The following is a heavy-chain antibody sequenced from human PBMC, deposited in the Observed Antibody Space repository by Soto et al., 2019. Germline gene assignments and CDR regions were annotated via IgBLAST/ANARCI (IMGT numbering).Heavy chain of an antibody. CDR1: GFTFSSYA. J-gene: IGHJ4*02. Sequence: GGSLRLSCSASGFTFSSYAMHWVRQAPGKGLEYVSAISSNGGSTYYADSVKGRFTISRDNSKNTLYLQMSSLRAEDTAVYYCESIAVAGTLDYWGQGTLVTVSS. V-gene: IGHV3-64D*06. D-gene: IGHD6-19*01. CDR2: ISSNGGST. CDR3: ESIAVAGTLDY.